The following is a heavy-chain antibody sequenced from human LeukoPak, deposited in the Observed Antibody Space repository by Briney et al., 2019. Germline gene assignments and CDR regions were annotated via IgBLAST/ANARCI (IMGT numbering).Heavy chain of an antibody. V-gene: IGHV3-23*01. J-gene: IGHJ5*02. CDR3: ARGLTIFGVVSGFDP. Sequence: QPGGSLRLSCAASGFTFSSYAMSWVRQAPGKGLEWVSAISGSGGSTYYADSVKGRFTISRDNAKNSLYLQMNSLRAEDTAVYYCARGLTIFGVVSGFDPWGQGTLVTVSS. D-gene: IGHD3-3*01. CDR2: ISGSGGST. CDR1: GFTFSSYA.